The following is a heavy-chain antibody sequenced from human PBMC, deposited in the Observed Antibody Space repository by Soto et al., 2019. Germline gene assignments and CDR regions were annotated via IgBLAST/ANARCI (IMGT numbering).Heavy chain of an antibody. CDR2: ISAYNGNT. J-gene: IGHJ4*02. V-gene: IGHV1-18*01. D-gene: IGHD3-3*01. CDR1: GYTFTSYG. CDR3: ARVPIFGVVTYYFDY. Sequence: ASVKVSCKASGYTFTSYGISWVRQAPGQGPEWMGWISAYNGNTNYAQKLQGRVTMTTDTSTSTAYMELRSLRSDDTAVYYCARVPIFGVVTYYFDYWGQGTLVTVSS.